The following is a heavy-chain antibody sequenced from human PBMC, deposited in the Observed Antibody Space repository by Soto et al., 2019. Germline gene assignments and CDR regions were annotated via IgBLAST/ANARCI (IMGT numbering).Heavy chain of an antibody. CDR3: AREAIGQHTPVAHLDY. CDR2: IFYSGST. V-gene: IGHV4-30-4*01. CDR1: GGSISSGDSY. J-gene: IGHJ4*02. D-gene: IGHD6-13*01. Sequence: TLSLTCTVSGGSISSGDSYWSWVRQPPGKGLEWIGYIFYSGSTFYNPSLKSRVTITVDTSKNQFSLKLSSVTAADTAVYYCAREAIGQHTPVAHLDYWGQGTLVTVSS.